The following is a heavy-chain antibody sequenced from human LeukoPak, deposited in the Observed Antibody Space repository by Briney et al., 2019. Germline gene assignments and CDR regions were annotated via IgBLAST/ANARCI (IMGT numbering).Heavy chain of an antibody. Sequence: ASVKGSCKASGYTFTVSYMHSVRQAPGQGLEWMGWINPNSGGTNYAQNFQGRVTMTRDTSISTAYMELSRLRSDDTAVYYCARDKSWDYWGQGTLVTVSS. CDR1: GYTFTVSY. CDR3: ARDKSWDY. J-gene: IGHJ4*02. CDR2: INPNSGGT. V-gene: IGHV1-2*02.